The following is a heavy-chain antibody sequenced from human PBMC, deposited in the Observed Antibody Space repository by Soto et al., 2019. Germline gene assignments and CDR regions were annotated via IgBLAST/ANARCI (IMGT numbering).Heavy chain of an antibody. D-gene: IGHD1-26*01. CDR3: ARALEGGTSRADY. CDR1: GDSISSGDYY. Sequence: QVQLQESGTGLVKPSQTLSLTCTVSGDSISSGDYYWSWIRQTPGRGLEWIGYIHNTGRAYYNPSLKSRVTISVDTSKNQFALNLSSLTAADTAVYLCARALEGGTSRADYWGQGTLVTVSS. V-gene: IGHV4-30-4*01. CDR2: IHNTGRA. J-gene: IGHJ4*02.